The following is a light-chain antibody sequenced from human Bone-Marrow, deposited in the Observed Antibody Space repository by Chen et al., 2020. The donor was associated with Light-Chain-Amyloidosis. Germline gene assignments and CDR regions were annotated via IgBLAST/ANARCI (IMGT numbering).Light chain of an antibody. Sequence: SYVLTQPPSVSVAPGQTARITCGGSNIGATSVHWYQQTPGQAPLLVVYDDSDRPSGITERLSGSNSGNTATLTISRVEAGDEADYYCQVWDRSSDRPVFGGGTKLTVL. V-gene: IGLV3-21*02. CDR2: DDS. CDR1: NIGATS. J-gene: IGLJ3*02. CDR3: QVWDRSSDRPV.